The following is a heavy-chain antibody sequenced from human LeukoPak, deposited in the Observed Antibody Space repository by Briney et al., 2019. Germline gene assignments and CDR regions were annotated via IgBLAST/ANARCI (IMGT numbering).Heavy chain of an antibody. J-gene: IGHJ3*02. D-gene: IGHD5-18*01. CDR1: GFTFSSSA. V-gene: IGHV3-30-3*01. CDR3: ARDRTSYSYGYFEGRVHVGGAFDI. CDR2: ISFDGNNK. Sequence: GGSLRLSCEASGFTFSSSAFHWVRQAPGKGLEWVAVISFDGNNKYYADSVKGRFTISRDSSKSELYLQMNSLRAEDTAVYYCARDRTSYSYGYFEGRVHVGGAFDIWGQETMVTVSS.